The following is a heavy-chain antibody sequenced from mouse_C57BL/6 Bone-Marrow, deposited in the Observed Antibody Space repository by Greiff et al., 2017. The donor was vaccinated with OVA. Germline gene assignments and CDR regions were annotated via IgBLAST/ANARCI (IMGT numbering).Heavy chain of an antibody. V-gene: IGHV3-6*01. D-gene: IGHD1-1*01. CDR3: AREDDGSSYGGTLAY. CDR1: GYSITSGYY. Sequence: EVQLQQSGPGLVKPSQSLSLTCYVTGYSITSGYYWTWIRPFPGNKLEWMGSISYDGSHNYQPYLKNRISNTRDTSKIQFFLKLNSVTTEDTATYYCAREDDGSSYGGTLAYWGQGTLVTVSA. CDR2: ISYDGSH. J-gene: IGHJ3*01.